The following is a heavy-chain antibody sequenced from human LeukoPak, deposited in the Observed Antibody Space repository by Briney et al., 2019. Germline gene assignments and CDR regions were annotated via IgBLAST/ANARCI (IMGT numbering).Heavy chain of an antibody. Sequence: SETLSLTCTVSGGSISSSSYYWGWIRQPPGKGLEWIGTIYYSGYTYYNPSLESRVTISVDTSKNQFSLKLSSVTAADTAVYYCARDLLAAGLDPWGQGTLVTVSS. CDR1: GGSISSSSYY. CDR2: IYYSGYT. D-gene: IGHD2-15*01. V-gene: IGHV4-39*07. CDR3: ARDLLAAGLDP. J-gene: IGHJ5*02.